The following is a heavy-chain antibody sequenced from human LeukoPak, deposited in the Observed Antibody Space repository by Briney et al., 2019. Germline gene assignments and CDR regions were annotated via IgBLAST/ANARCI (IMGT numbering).Heavy chain of an antibody. J-gene: IGHJ3*01. V-gene: IGHV6-1*01. CDR1: GDSVSNSDYA. Sequence: SQTLSLTCVISGDSVSNSDYAWNWTRQSPSRGLEWLGRTYYRSQWRSDYARSVMGRISVDPDTSKNHFSLHLRSVTPDDTAIYYCAGGYAFDVWSQGTMVTVSS. CDR3: AGGYAFDV. CDR2: TYYRSQWRS.